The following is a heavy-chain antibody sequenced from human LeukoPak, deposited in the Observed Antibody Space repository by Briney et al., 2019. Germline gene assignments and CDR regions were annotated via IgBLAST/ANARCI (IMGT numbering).Heavy chain of an antibody. CDR1: GFTVSSNY. CDR3: AAIDSGGAFDI. D-gene: IGHD3-16*01. J-gene: IGHJ3*02. CDR2: IYSGGST. Sequence: PGGSLRLSCAASGFTVSSNYMSWVRQAPGKGLEWVSVIYSGGSTYYADSVKGRFTISRDNSKNTLYLQMNSLRAEDTAVYYCAAIDSGGAFDIWGQGTMVTVSS. V-gene: IGHV3-53*01.